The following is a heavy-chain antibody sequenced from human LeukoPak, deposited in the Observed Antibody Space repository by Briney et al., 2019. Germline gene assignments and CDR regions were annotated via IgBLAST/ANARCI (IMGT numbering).Heavy chain of an antibody. CDR2: ISGNGGST. CDR3: AKDQGSQFTSYYYGMDV. Sequence: GGSLRLSCAASGFTFSSYAMSWVRQAPGKGLEWVSAISGNGGSTYYADSVKGRFTISRDNSKNTLYLQMNSLRAEDTAVYYCAKDQGSQFTSYYYGMDVWGQGTTVTVSS. J-gene: IGHJ6*02. CDR1: GFTFSSYA. D-gene: IGHD3-10*01. V-gene: IGHV3-23*01.